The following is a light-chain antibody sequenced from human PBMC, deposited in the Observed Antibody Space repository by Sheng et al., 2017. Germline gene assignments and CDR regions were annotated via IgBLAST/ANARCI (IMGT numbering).Light chain of an antibody. V-gene: IGKV3-15*01. CDR3: QQYKNWPLT. Sequence: EIVMTQSPATLSVSPGERATLSCRASQSVSSNLAWYQQKPGQAPRLLIYGASTRATGIPARFSGSGSGTEFTLTISSLQSEDFAVYYCQQYKNWPLTFGQGTNVEIK. J-gene: IGKJ1*01. CDR1: QSVSSN. CDR2: GAS.